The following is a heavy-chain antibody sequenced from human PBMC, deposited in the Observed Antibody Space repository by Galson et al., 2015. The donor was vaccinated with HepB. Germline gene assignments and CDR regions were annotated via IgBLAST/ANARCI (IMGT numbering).Heavy chain of an antibody. D-gene: IGHD6-6*01. Sequence: QSGAEVKKPGESLTISCMGSGYSFPSYWIGWVRQMPGKGLEWMGIIYPGDSDTRYSPSFQGQVTISADKSISTAYLQWSSLKASDTAMYYCARAVMRARPAFGYWGQGTLVTVSS. CDR1: GYSFPSYW. CDR3: ARAVMRARPAFGY. J-gene: IGHJ4*02. CDR2: IYPGDSDT. V-gene: IGHV5-51*01.